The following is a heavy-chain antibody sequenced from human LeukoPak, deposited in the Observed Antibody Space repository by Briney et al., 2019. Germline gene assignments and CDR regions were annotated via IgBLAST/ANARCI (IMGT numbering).Heavy chain of an antibody. J-gene: IGHJ4*02. Sequence: GSLRLSCVASGITFISYPMHWVRQAPGKGLEWVADISYDGSNQYFADSVRGRFTISRDNSKNTLYLQMNSLKTEHTAVYYCAADRFGSSSTRVGLDYWGQGTLVTVSS. V-gene: IGHV3-30-3*01. D-gene: IGHD6-6*01. CDR2: ISYDGSNQ. CDR3: AADRFGSSSTRVGLDY. CDR1: GITFISYP.